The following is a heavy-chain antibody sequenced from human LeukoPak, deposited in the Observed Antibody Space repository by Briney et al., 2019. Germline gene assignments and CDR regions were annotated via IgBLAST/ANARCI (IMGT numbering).Heavy chain of an antibody. CDR2: IYYSGST. D-gene: IGHD6-13*01. V-gene: IGHV4-59*01. J-gene: IGHJ4*02. CDR1: GGSISSYY. Sequence: PSETLSLTCTVSGGSISSYYWSWIRQPPGKGLEWIGYIYYSGSTNYNPSLKSRVTISVDTSKSQFSLKLSSVTAADTAVYYCARGESSGIAAAGFDYWGQGTLVTVSS. CDR3: ARGESSGIAAAGFDY.